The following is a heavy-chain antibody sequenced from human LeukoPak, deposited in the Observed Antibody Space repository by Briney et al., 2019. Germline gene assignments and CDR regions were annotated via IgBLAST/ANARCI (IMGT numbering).Heavy chain of an antibody. V-gene: IGHV1-69*01. CDR2: ITPIFGTA. CDR1: GGTFSSYA. CDR3: ARVRYSSGWYHYYGMDV. Sequence: ASVKVSCKASGGTFSSYAISWVRQAPGQGLEWMGGITPIFGTANYAQKFQGRVTITADESTSTAYMELSSLRSEDTAVYYCARVRYSSGWYHYYGMDVWGQGTTVTVSS. J-gene: IGHJ6*02. D-gene: IGHD6-19*01.